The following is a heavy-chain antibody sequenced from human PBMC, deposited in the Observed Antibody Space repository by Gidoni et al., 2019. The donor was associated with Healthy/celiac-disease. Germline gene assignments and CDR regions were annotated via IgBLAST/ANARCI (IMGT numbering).Heavy chain of an antibody. J-gene: IGHJ4*02. CDR3: AKDRLRIQLWSPMAG. D-gene: IGHD5-18*01. V-gene: IGHV3-30*18. CDR2: ISYDGINK. Sequence: QVQLVESGGGVGQTGRSQRLSCAASGVTFRSYGMHWVRQAPGKGLAWVAVISYDGINKYYADSVKGRFTISRDNSKTTLYLQMHSLRAEDTAVYYCAKDRLRIQLWSPMAGWGQGTLVTVSS. CDR1: GVTFRSYG.